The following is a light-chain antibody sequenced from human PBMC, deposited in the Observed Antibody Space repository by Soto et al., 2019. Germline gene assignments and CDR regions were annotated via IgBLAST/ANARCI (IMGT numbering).Light chain of an antibody. J-gene: IGLJ7*01. CDR2: EVT. CDR3: SSYAGSDTLV. V-gene: IGLV2-14*01. Sequence: QSALTQPASVSGSPGQSITISCTGTISDVGGYNYVSWYQQHPGKAPKLMIYEVTNRPSGVSNRFSGSKSGNTASLTISGLQAEDEADYYCSSYAGSDTLVFGGGTQLTVL. CDR1: ISDVGGYNY.